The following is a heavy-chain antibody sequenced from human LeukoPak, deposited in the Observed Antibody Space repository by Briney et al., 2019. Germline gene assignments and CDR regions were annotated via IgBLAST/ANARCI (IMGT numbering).Heavy chain of an antibody. J-gene: IGHJ3*02. V-gene: IGHV3-15*01. Sequence: PGGSLRLSCAASTFTFSNAWMSWVRQAPGKGLEWVGRIKSKSDGGTTDYAAPVKGRFTISRDDSKNTLYLQMNGLKTEDTAVYYCTTAPRGYCSGGSCSYAFDIWGQGTMVTVSS. D-gene: IGHD2-15*01. CDR2: IKSKSDGGTT. CDR1: TFTFSNAW. CDR3: TTAPRGYCSGGSCSYAFDI.